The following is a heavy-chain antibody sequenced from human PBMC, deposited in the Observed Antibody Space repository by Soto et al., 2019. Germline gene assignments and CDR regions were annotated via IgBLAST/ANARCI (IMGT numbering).Heavy chain of an antibody. J-gene: IGHJ3*02. V-gene: IGHV1-3*01. CDR3: ASVNEHDAFDI. CDR2: INVGNGNT. Sequence: GASVKVSCKASGYTFTSYAMHWVRQAPGQRLECMGWINVGNGNTKYSQKFQGRVTITRDTSASTAYMELSSLRSEDTAVYYCASVNEHDAFDIWGQGTMVTGSS. CDR1: GYTFTSYA.